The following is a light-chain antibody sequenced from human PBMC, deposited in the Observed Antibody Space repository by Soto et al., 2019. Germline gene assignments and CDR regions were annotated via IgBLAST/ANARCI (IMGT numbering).Light chain of an antibody. CDR3: SSYAGRTLYV. CDR1: SSDVGGYDY. V-gene: IGLV2-8*01. CDR2: EVT. J-gene: IGLJ1*01. Sequence: QSALTQPPSASGSPGQSVTISCTGTSSDVGGYDYVSWYQQRPGEAPKLLIHEVTKRPSGVPDRFSGSKSGNTASLTVSGLQAEDEADYYCSSYAGRTLYVFGTGTKLTVL.